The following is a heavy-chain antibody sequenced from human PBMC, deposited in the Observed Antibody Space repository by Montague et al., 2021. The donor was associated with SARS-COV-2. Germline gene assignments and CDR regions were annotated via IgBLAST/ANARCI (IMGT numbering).Heavy chain of an antibody. CDR1: GFTFSNYA. V-gene: IGHV3-30*04. J-gene: IGHJ4*02. Sequence: SLRLSFAASGFTFSNYAMHWVRQTPGKGLEWVAVISYDGSHKYYVDSVKGRFTISRDNSKNTLYLQMSSLRTEDTAVYYCARDSRTMIVVVHLDYWGQGTLVTVSS. CDR3: ARDSRTMIVVVHLDY. D-gene: IGHD3-22*01. CDR2: ISYDGSHK.